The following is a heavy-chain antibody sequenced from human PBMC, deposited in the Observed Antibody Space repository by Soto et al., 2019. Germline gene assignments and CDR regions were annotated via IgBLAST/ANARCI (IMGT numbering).Heavy chain of an antibody. V-gene: IGHV3-30*18. CDR2: ISYDGSNK. Sequence: QVQLVESGGGVVQPGRSLRLSCAASGFTFSSYGMHWVRQAPGKGLEWVAVISYDGSNKYYADSVKGRFTISRDNSKNTLYLQMNSLRAEDTAVYYCAKIVVAVAGSIDYWGQGTLVTVPS. CDR1: GFTFSSYG. CDR3: AKIVVAVAGSIDY. D-gene: IGHD6-19*01. J-gene: IGHJ4*02.